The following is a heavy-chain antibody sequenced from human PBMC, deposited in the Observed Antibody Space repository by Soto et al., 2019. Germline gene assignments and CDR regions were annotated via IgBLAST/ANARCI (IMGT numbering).Heavy chain of an antibody. Sequence: GGSLRLSCAASGFTFSTYAMTWVRQAPGKGLEWVSSIGGSAGSTYYADSVKGRLTISRDNSKSTLYLQMNSLRAEDTAVYYCAKESLRTYDFWSRNGNWFDPWGQGTLVTVSS. CDR3: AKESLRTYDFWSRNGNWFDP. CDR2: IGGSAGST. V-gene: IGHV3-23*01. D-gene: IGHD3-3*01. J-gene: IGHJ5*02. CDR1: GFTFSTYA.